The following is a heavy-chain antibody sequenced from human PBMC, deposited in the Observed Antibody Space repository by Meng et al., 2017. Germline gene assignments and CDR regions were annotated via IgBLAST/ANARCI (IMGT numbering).Heavy chain of an antibody. CDR1: GFTFRRHG. CDR2: IWYDGSNK. J-gene: IGHJ4*02. V-gene: IGHV3-33*01. D-gene: IGHD5-18*01. CDR3: AREGQLWARNFDY. Sequence: QVQVGVCGGGVVQPGRPLRLSCAASGFTFRRHGMHWVRKGPGKGLEWVAVIWYDGSNKYYADSVKGRFTISRDNSKNTLYLQMNSLRAEDTAVYYCAREGQLWARNFDYWGQGTLVTVSS.